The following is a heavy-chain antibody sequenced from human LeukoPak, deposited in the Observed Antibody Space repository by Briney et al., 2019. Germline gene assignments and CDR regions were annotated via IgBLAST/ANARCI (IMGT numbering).Heavy chain of an antibody. Sequence: QAGRSLRLSCAASGFTFDDYAMHWVRQAPGKGLEWVSGISWNSGSIGYADSVKGRFTISRDNAKNSLYLQMNSLRAEDTALYYCAKAGYSYGQREFDYWGQGTLVTVSS. CDR2: ISWNSGSI. D-gene: IGHD5-18*01. V-gene: IGHV3-9*01. J-gene: IGHJ4*02. CDR3: AKAGYSYGQREFDY. CDR1: GFTFDDYA.